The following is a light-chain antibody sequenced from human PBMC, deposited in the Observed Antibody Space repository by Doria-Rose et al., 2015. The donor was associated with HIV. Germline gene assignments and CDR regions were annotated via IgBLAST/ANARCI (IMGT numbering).Light chain of an antibody. CDR2: DGS. Sequence: EIVLTQSPGTLSLSQGDRANLSCRASQRSSHTXLAWYQQNPGQAPSLLIYDGSTRVTGIPDRVSASGSGTDFTLTINRPDPEDFALYYXXXYGTSXXFGQGTKVEI. CDR3: XXYGTSXX. V-gene: IGKV3-20*01. J-gene: IGKJ1*01. CDR1: QRSSHTX.